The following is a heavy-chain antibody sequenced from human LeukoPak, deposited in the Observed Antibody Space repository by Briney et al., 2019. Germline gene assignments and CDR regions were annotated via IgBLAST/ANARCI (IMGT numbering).Heavy chain of an antibody. D-gene: IGHD4-23*01. CDR3: ARHQGYGGDYYYYGMDV. J-gene: IGHJ6*02. V-gene: IGHV5-51*01. CDR1: GYSFTSYW. Sequence: GESLKISCEASGYSFTSYWIGWVRQMPGKGLEWMGIIYPGDSETKYSPSFEGQVTISADKSIGSAYLQWSSLKASDTAIYYCARHQGYGGDYYYYGMDVWGQGTTVTVSS. CDR2: IYPGDSET.